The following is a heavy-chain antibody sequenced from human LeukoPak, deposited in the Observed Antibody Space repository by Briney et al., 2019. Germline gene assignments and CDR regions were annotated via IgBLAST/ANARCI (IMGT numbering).Heavy chain of an antibody. D-gene: IGHD2-2*01. CDR3: ARSQLQFCSTTSCYVFDS. J-gene: IGHJ4*02. Sequence: PGRSLRLSCATSGFTFRSYGMHWVRQAPGKGLEWLAVISFDESDKYYADSVKGRFTISTDISKNTLHLEMNSLRADDTAMYYCARSQLQFCSTTSCYVFDSWGQGILVTVSS. CDR1: GFTFRSYG. V-gene: IGHV3-30*19. CDR2: ISFDESDK.